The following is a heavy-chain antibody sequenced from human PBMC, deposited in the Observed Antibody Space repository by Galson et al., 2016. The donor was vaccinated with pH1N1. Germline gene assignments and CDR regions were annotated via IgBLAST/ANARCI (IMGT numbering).Heavy chain of an antibody. CDR3: ARDPGYMVTALDN. CDR2: IIGMFAKT. J-gene: IGHJ4*01. D-gene: IGHD2-21*02. CDR1: GRTFSSFG. V-gene: IGHV1-69*13. Sequence: SVKVSCKASGRTFSSFGISWVRQAPGQGLEWMGGIIGMFAKTNYAQKFQGRVTITADELPSTAYMHLSSLTSEDTAVYYCARDPGYMVTALDNWGHGTLVTVSS.